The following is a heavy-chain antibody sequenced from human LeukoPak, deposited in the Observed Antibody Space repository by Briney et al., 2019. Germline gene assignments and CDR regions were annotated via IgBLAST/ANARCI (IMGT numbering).Heavy chain of an antibody. J-gene: IGHJ4*02. Sequence: GGSLRLSCVASGFSFRSNNMNWVRQAPGKGLEWVSSISRSASNIYYADSVKGRFTISRDNAKNSFYLQMNSLRAEDTAVFYCARDPEGFGATYFDYWGQGTLVTVSS. CDR1: GFSFRSNN. V-gene: IGHV3-21*01. CDR3: ARDPEGFGATYFDY. D-gene: IGHD3-16*01. CDR2: ISRSASNI.